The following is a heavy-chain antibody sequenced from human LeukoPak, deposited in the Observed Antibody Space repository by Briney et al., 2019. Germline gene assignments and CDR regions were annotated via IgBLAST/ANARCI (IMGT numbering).Heavy chain of an antibody. CDR3: ARGEYSSSFGMDV. V-gene: IGHV3-30-3*01. CDR2: ISYDGSNK. CDR1: GFTFSSYA. D-gene: IGHD6-6*01. J-gene: IGHJ6*02. Sequence: GGSLRLSCAASGFTFSSYAMSWVRQAPGKGLEWVAVISYDGSNKYYADSVKGRFTISRDNSKNTLYLQMNSLRAEDTAVYYCARGEYSSSFGMDVWGQGTTVTVSS.